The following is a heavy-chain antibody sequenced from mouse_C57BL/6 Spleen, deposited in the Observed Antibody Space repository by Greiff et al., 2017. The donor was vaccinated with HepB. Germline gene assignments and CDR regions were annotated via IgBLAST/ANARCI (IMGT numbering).Heavy chain of an antibody. V-gene: IGHV1-15*01. CDR3: TRLGITTVVAPGYDY. CDR1: GYTFTDYE. Sequence: QVQLQQSGAELVRPGASVTLSCKASGYTFTDYEMHWVKQTPVHGLEWIGAIDPETGGTAYNQKFKGKAILTADKSSSTAYMELRSLTSEDSAVYYCTRLGITTVVAPGYDYWGQGTSVTVSS. CDR2: IDPETGGT. J-gene: IGHJ4*01. D-gene: IGHD1-1*01.